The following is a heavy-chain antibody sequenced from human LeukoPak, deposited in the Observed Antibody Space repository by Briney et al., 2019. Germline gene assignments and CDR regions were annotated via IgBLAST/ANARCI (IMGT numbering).Heavy chain of an antibody. Sequence: QPGGSLRLSCAASGFTFSSYWMHWVRQAPGKGLVWVSRINSDGSSTYYADSVKGRFTISRDNSKNTLYLQMSSLRVEDTAVYYCVKALYDSGGYYYAYWGQGTLVTVSS. V-gene: IGHV3-74*01. CDR2: INSDGSST. J-gene: IGHJ4*02. D-gene: IGHD3-22*01. CDR3: VKALYDSGGYYYAY. CDR1: GFTFSSYW.